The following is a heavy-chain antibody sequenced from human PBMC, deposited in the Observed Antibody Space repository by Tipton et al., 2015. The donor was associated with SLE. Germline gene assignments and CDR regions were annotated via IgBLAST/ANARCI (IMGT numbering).Heavy chain of an antibody. V-gene: IGHV4-4*07. CDR2: IYKTGIT. CDR1: GASINNYF. Sequence: TLSLTCTVSGASINNYFWTWIRQPAGRGLEWIGRIYKTGITNYNPSLKGRLSMSVDTSKAHFSLNLNSVTAADTAIYYCAREKENTGWFWLNAFDVWGRGTLVTVST. D-gene: IGHD6-19*01. CDR3: AREKENTGWFWLNAFDV. J-gene: IGHJ3*01.